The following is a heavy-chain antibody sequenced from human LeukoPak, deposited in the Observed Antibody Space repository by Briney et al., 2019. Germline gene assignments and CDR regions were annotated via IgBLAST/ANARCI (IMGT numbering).Heavy chain of an antibody. Sequence: GKSLRISCKGSGYSFTKYWISWVRQMPGKVLEWMGRIDPSDSYTKYSPSFQGHVTISADKSISTAYLQWSSLKASDTAMYYCARHYYETLSAFDIWGPGTMVTVSS. V-gene: IGHV5-10-1*01. CDR2: IDPSDSYT. J-gene: IGHJ3*02. CDR1: GYSFTKYW. CDR3: ARHYYETLSAFDI. D-gene: IGHD3-22*01.